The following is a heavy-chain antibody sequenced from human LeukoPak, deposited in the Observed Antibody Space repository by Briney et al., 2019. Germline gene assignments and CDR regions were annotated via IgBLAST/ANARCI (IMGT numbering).Heavy chain of an antibody. J-gene: IGHJ6*02. D-gene: IGHD2-15*01. V-gene: IGHV3-30*18. CDR3: AKDWYCSGGSCYGGSYYYYGMDV. CDR1: GFTFSSYG. CDR2: ISYDGSNK. Sequence: PGGSLRLSCAASGFTFSSYGMHWVRQAPGKGLEWVAVISYDGSNKYYADSVKGRFTISRDNSKNTLYLQMNSLRAEDTAVYYCAKDWYCSGGSCYGGSYYYYGMDVWGQGTTVTVSS.